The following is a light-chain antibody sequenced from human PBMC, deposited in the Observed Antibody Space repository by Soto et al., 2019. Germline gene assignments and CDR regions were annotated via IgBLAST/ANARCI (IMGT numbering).Light chain of an antibody. CDR1: QSVSSY. Sequence: EIVLTQSPATLSLSPGERATLSCRASQSVSSYLAWYQQKPGQAPRLLIYDASNRATGIPARFSGSGSGTDFTLTIGSLEPEDFAVYYGQQRSNWYTFGQGTKREIK. J-gene: IGKJ2*01. CDR2: DAS. CDR3: QQRSNWYT. V-gene: IGKV3-11*01.